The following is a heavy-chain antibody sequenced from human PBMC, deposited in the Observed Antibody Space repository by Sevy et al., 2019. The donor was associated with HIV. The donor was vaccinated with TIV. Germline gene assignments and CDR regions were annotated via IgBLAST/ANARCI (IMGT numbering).Heavy chain of an antibody. CDR3: ARGDYGDGGDYYYYGMDV. CDR2: INPSGGST. J-gene: IGHJ6*02. D-gene: IGHD4-17*01. Sequence: ASVKVSCKASGYTFTSYYMHWVRQAPGQGLEWMGIINPSGGSTSYAQKFQGRVTMTRDPSTSTVYMELSSLRSEDTAVYYCARGDYGDGGDYYYYGMDVWGQGTTVTVSS. V-gene: IGHV1-46*01. CDR1: GYTFTSYY.